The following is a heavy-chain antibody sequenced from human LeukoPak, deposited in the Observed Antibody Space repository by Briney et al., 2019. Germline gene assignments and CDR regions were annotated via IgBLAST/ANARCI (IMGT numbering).Heavy chain of an antibody. CDR2: MNPNSSNT. J-gene: IGHJ6*03. Sequence: ASVKVSCKASGYTFTSYDINWVRQATGQGLEWMGWMNPNSSNTGYAQKFQGRVTMTRNTSISTAYMELSSLRSEDTAVYYCARAIYSSGWYVYYYYYMDVWGKGTTVTISS. CDR3: ARAIYSSGWYVYYYYYMDV. D-gene: IGHD6-19*01. V-gene: IGHV1-8*02. CDR1: GYTFTSYD.